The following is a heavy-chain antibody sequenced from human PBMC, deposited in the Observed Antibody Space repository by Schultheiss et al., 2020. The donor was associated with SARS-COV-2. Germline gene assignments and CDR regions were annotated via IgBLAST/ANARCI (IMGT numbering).Heavy chain of an antibody. CDR2: ISYDGSNK. CDR3: ARGRTDDDSSGYYFGY. Sequence: GGSLRLSCAASGFTFSSYGMHWVRQAPGKGLEWVAVISYDGSNKYYADSVKGRFTISRDNSKNTLYLQMNSLRAEDTAVYYCARGRTDDDSSGYYFGYWGQGTLVTVSS. V-gene: IGHV3-33*05. CDR1: GFTFSSYG. D-gene: IGHD3-22*01. J-gene: IGHJ4*02.